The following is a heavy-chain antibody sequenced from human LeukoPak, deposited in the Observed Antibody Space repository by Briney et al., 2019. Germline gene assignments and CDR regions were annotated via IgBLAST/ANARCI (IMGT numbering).Heavy chain of an antibody. CDR2: IIPILGIA. CDR3: ARDGGSGSYGMDV. CDR1: GGTFSSYA. D-gene: IGHD3-10*01. V-gene: IGHV1-69*04. Sequence: SVKVSCKASGGTFSSYAISWVRQAPGQGLDWMGRIIPILGIANYAQKFQGRVTITADKSTSTAYMELSSLRSEDTAVYYCARDGGSGSYGMDVWGQGTTVTVSS. J-gene: IGHJ6*02.